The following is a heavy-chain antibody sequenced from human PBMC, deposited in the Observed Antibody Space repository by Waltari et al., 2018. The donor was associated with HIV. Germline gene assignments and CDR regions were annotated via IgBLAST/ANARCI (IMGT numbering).Heavy chain of an antibody. D-gene: IGHD3-22*01. V-gene: IGHV4-39*01. CDR2: IYYSGST. CDR1: GGSITSGSYY. Sequence: QLQLQESGPGLVKPSETLSLTCPVSGGSITSGSYYWGWIRQPPGKGLEWIGSIYYSGSTYYNPSLKSRVTISVDTSKNQFSLKLSSVTAADTAVYCCARHHSSGYLGFDYWGQGTLVTVSS. CDR3: ARHHSSGYLGFDY. J-gene: IGHJ4*02.